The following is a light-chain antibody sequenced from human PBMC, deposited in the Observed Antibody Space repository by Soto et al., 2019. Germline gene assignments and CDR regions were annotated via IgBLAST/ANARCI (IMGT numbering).Light chain of an antibody. Sequence: DIQMTQSPSSLSASVGDRVTITCQASQDISNYLNWYQQKPGKAPKLLIYDASNLETGVPSRFSGSGSGTDFTFTINSLQPEDIATYYCEQYDTPPNTFGQGTKLEL. CDR3: EQYDTPPNT. V-gene: IGKV1-33*01. J-gene: IGKJ2*01. CDR2: DAS. CDR1: QDISNY.